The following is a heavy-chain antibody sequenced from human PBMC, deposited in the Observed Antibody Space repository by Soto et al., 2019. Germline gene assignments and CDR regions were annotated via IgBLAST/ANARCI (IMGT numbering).Heavy chain of an antibody. D-gene: IGHD5-18*01. V-gene: IGHV2-5*01. J-gene: IGHJ6*02. CDR2: IYWNDDK. Sequence: SGPTLVNPAQTLTLACTFSGISLSTSGVGVGWIRQPPGKALEWIALIYWNDDKRYSPSLKSRLTITKDTSKNQVATTITHIDTVDPATYYCAHSGYTHDREYYFYALDVWGQGTTVNVS. CDR3: AHSGYTHDREYYFYALDV. CDR1: GISLSTSGVG.